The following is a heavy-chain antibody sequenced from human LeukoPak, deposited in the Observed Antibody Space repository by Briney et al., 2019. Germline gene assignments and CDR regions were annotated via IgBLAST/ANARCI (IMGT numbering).Heavy chain of an antibody. CDR3: ARASSLYDILTGYYTSFDY. Sequence: PSETLSLTCAVYGGPFSGYYWSWIRQPPGKGLEWIGEINHSGSTDYNPSLKSRVTISVDTSKNQFSLKLSSVTAADTAVYYCARASSLYDILTGYYTSFDYWGQGTLVTVS. D-gene: IGHD3-9*01. V-gene: IGHV4-34*01. CDR2: INHSGST. J-gene: IGHJ4*02. CDR1: GGPFSGYY.